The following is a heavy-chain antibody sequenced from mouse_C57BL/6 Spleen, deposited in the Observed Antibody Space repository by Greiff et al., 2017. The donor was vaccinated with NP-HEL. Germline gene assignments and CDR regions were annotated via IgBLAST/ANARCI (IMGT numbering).Heavy chain of an antibody. CDR2: IYPGDGDT. Sequence: VKLMESGAELVKPGASVKISCKASGYAFSSYWMNWVKQRPGKGLEWIGQIYPGDGDTNYNGKFKGKATLTADKSSSTAYMQLSSLTSEDSAVYFCARGGYYGSFFDYWGQGTTLTVSS. J-gene: IGHJ2*01. D-gene: IGHD1-1*01. CDR1: GYAFSSYW. CDR3: ARGGYYGSFFDY. V-gene: IGHV1-80*01.